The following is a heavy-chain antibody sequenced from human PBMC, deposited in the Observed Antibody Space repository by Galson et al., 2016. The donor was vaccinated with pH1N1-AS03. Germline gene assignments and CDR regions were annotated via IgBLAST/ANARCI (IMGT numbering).Heavy chain of an antibody. CDR3: ARSPYYYGSGGIDY. D-gene: IGHD3-10*01. V-gene: IGHV3-23*01. J-gene: IGHJ4*02. Sequence: SLRLSCAASGFTFSNHAMNWVRQAPGEGLEWVSGISGSVLNTQYADSAKGRFTISRDNSKNTLYLLMTSLRDEDTAVYYRARSPYYYGSGGIDYWGQGSLVAVSS. CDR2: ISGSVLNT. CDR1: GFTFSNHA.